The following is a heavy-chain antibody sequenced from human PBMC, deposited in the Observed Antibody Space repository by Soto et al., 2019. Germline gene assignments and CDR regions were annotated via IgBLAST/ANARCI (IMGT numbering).Heavy chain of an antibody. V-gene: IGHV4-34*01. CDR1: GGSFSGYY. CDR3: ASGRTGYSSSWYFNY. Sequence: QVQLQQWGAGLLKPSETRSLTCAVYGGSFSGYYWSWIRQPPGKGLEWIGEINHSGSTNYNPSITRRVTISVDTSKNQVSLKLSSVTAADTAVYYCASGRTGYSSSWYFNYWGRGTLVSVSS. CDR2: INHSGST. J-gene: IGHJ4*02. D-gene: IGHD6-13*01.